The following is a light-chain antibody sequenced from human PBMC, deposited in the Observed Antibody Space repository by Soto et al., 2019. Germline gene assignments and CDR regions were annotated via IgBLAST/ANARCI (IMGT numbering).Light chain of an antibody. Sequence: DIQMTQSPSAMSASVGDSVTITCRASQGISNSLAWFQQKPGKVPQRLIYGASSLQSGVPSRFSGRGSGTEFSLTLSSLQPADFATYYCLQHNSYPRTFGQGTKVEIK. CDR2: GAS. CDR3: LQHNSYPRT. V-gene: IGKV1-17*03. J-gene: IGKJ1*01. CDR1: QGISNS.